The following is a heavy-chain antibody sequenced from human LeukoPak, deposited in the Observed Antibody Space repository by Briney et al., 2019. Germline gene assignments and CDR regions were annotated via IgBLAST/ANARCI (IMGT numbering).Heavy chain of an antibody. J-gene: IGHJ6*02. CDR3: ARQAPISAFSDYVGTNYYYYYGMDV. Sequence: SETLSLTCAVSGGSISSYYWSWIRQPPGKGLEWIGYIYYSGSTNYNPSLKSRVTISVDTSKNQFSLKLSSVTAADTAVYYCARQAPISAFSDYVGTNYYYYYGMDVWGQGTTVTVSS. D-gene: IGHD4-23*01. CDR1: GGSISSYY. CDR2: IYYSGST. V-gene: IGHV4-59*08.